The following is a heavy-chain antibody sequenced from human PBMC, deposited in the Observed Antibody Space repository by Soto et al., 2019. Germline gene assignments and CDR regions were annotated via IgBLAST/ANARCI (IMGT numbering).Heavy chain of an antibody. CDR1: GGSISGHS. CDR3: VRGRSYSVYDF. V-gene: IGHV4-4*07. CDR2: IYPSGST. J-gene: IGHJ4*02. Sequence: SETLSLTCTVSGGSISGHSWIWIRQPAGKGLEWIGHIYPSGSTSYNPSLRSRVTMSLDTSSNQIFLNLTSVTAADTAVFYCVRGRSYSVYDFWGPGTQVTVSS. D-gene: IGHD5-12*01.